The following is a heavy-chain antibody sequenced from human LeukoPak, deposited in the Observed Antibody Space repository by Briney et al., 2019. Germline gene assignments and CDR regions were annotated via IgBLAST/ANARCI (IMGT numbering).Heavy chain of an antibody. J-gene: IGHJ5*02. V-gene: IGHV4-39*01. CDR1: GGSFSSSSYY. CDR3: ARQRGYHYDSTTNRFSDL. CDR2: ISYSGST. Sequence: PSETLSLTCSVSGGSFSSSSYYWGWIRQPPGKGLEWIGSISYSGSTFYNPSLNSRVTISVDTSKNHFSLKLSSVTAADTAVYFCARQRGYHYDSTTNRFSDLWGQGTRVTVSS. D-gene: IGHD3-22*01.